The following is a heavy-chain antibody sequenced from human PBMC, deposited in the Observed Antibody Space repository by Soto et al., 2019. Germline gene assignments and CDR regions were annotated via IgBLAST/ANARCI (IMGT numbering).Heavy chain of an antibody. CDR1: GGTFSNYG. D-gene: IGHD3-16*01. CDR2: IIPIFRTP. J-gene: IGHJ4*02. V-gene: IGHV1-69*12. CDR3: AREAEGTGELGPYFDH. Sequence: QVQLVQSGAEVKKPGSSVKVSCKASGGTFSNYGFSWVRQAPGQGLEWMGGIIPIFRTPNYAQNFQGRLTSTADESTSTAYMELGSLRSEDTAVYYCAREAEGTGELGPYFDHWGQGTLVTVSS.